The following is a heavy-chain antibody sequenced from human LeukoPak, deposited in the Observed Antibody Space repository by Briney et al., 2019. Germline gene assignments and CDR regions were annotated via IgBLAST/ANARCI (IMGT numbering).Heavy chain of an antibody. V-gene: IGHV3-30*19. CDR3: ARSYSGYYYDSSGYIDY. J-gene: IGHJ4*02. CDR2: ISYDGSNK. Sequence: GGSLRLSCAASGFTFSSYGMHWVRQAPGKGLEWVAVISYDGSNKYYADSVKGRFTISRDNSKNTLYLQMNSLRAEDTAVYYCARSYSGYYYDSSGYIDYWGQGTLVTVSS. CDR1: GFTFSSYG. D-gene: IGHD3-22*01.